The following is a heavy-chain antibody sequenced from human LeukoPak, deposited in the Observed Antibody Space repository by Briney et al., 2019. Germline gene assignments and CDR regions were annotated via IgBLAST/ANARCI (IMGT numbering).Heavy chain of an antibody. Sequence: PSETLSLTCAVYGGSFSGYYWSRIRQPPGKGLEWIGEINHSGSTNYNPSLRSRVTISVDTSKNQFSLRLNSVTAADTAVYYCARSRAFNSGAFDPWGQGSLVTVSS. CDR1: GGSFSGYY. CDR3: ARSRAFNSGAFDP. J-gene: IGHJ5*02. V-gene: IGHV4-34*01. CDR2: INHSGST. D-gene: IGHD1-26*01.